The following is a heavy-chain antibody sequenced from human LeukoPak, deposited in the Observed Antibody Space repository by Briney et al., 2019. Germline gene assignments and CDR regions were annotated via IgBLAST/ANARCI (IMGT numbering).Heavy chain of an antibody. V-gene: IGHV1-8*01. Sequence: APVKVSCKASGYTLTNYDINWVRQATGQVLEWMGWMNPNSGHTGYTQKFQGRVTMTRDTSISTAYMELSSLRFEDTAVYYCVRVQSGSYARYGMDVWGQGTTVIVSS. CDR3: VRVQSGSYARYGMDV. J-gene: IGHJ6*02. CDR2: MNPNSGHT. CDR1: GYTLTNYD. D-gene: IGHD1-26*01.